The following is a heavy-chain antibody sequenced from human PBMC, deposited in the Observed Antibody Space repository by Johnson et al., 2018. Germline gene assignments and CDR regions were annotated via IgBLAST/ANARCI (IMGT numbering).Heavy chain of an antibody. CDR2: IIPIFGTA. V-gene: IGHV1-69*01. Sequence: VQLVESGAEVKKPGASVKVSCKASGYTFTSYYMHWVRQAPGQGLEWMGGIIPIFGTANYAQKFQGRVTITADESASTAYRELSSLRSEDTAVYYWASGKYLGELSIQYTYYGMDVWGQGTTVTVSS. CDR1: GYTFTSYY. CDR3: ASGKYLGELSIQYTYYGMDV. J-gene: IGHJ6*02. D-gene: IGHD3-16*02.